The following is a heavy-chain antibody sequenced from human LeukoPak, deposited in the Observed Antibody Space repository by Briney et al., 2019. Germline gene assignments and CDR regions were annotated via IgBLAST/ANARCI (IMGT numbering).Heavy chain of an antibody. V-gene: IGHV4-61*08. CDR1: GGSISSGGYY. CDR2: IYYSGST. Sequence: SETLSLTCTVSGGSISSGGYYWSWIRQPPGKGLEWIGYIYYSGSTNYNPSLKSRVTISVDTSKNQFSLKLSSVTAADTAVYYCARGRPLYYFDYWGQGTLVTVSS. CDR3: ARGRPLYYFDY. J-gene: IGHJ4*02.